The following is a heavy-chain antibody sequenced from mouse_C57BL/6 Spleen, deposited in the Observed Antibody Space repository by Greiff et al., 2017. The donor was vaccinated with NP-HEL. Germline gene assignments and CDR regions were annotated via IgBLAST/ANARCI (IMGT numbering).Heavy chain of an antibody. CDR1: GYTFTDYY. D-gene: IGHD2-3*01. J-gene: IGHJ3*01. CDR2: INPNNGGT. V-gene: IGHV1-26*01. Sequence: EVQLQQSGPELVKPGASVKISCKASGYTFTDYYMNWVKQSHGKSLEWIGDINPNNGGTSYNQKFKGKATLTVDKSSSTAYMELRSLTSEDSAVYYCAKAQLMGFAYWGQGTLVTVSA. CDR3: AKAQLMGFAY.